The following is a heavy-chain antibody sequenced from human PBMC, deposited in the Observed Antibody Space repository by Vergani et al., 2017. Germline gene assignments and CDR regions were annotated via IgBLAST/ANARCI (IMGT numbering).Heavy chain of an antibody. J-gene: IGHJ3*02. CDR2: FDPEDGET. Sequence: QVQLVQSGAEVKKPGSSVKVSCKASGGTFSSYAISWVRQAPGKGLEWMGGFDPEDGETIYAQKFQGRVTITADKSTSTAYMELSSLRSEDTAVYYCPRNIPPQGGGAFDIWGQGTMVTVSS. CDR1: GGTFSSYA. V-gene: IGHV1-69*14. D-gene: IGHD2-2*02. CDR3: PRNIPPQGGGAFDI.